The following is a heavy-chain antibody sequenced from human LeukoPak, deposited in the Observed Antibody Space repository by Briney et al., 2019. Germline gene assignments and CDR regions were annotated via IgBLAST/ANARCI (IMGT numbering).Heavy chain of an antibody. D-gene: IGHD5-12*01. CDR3: ARGGGVQWLRPYNWFDP. J-gene: IGHJ5*02. Sequence: SETLSLTCTVSGGSISSYYWSWIRQPPGKKLEWIGYIYYSGSTNYNPSLKSRVTISVDTSKNQFSLKLSSVTAADTAVYYCARGGGVQWLRPYNWFDPWGQGTLVTVSS. CDR2: IYYSGST. CDR1: GGSISSYY. V-gene: IGHV4-59*01.